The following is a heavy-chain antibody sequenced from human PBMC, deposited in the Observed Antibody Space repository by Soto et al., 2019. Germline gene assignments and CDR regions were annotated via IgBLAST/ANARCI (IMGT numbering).Heavy chain of an antibody. Sequence: QVQLVQSGAEVKKPGSSVKVSCKASGGTFSSYAISWVRQAPGQGLEWMGGIIPIFGTANYAQKCQGRVTITADESTSTAYMELSSLRSEDTAVYYCARDSRTKIQLWFAGWFDPWGQGTLVTVSS. D-gene: IGHD5-18*01. CDR3: ARDSRTKIQLWFAGWFDP. V-gene: IGHV1-69*12. CDR2: IIPIFGTA. J-gene: IGHJ5*02. CDR1: GGTFSSYA.